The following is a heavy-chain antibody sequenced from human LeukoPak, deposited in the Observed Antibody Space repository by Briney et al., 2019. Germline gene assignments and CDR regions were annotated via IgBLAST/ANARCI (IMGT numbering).Heavy chain of an antibody. V-gene: IGHV3-21*01. J-gene: IGHJ4*02. CDR3: ARQSSGIAATDKIDY. CDR1: GFTFSSYA. D-gene: IGHD6-13*01. CDR2: FTSMSRTI. Sequence: PGGSLRLSCAASGFTFSSYAMTWVRQDPGKGLEWVSSFTSMSRTIYYADSVKGRFTISRDDAKKSLYLQMNSLRVEDTAIYYCARQSSGIAATDKIDYWGQGTLVTVSS.